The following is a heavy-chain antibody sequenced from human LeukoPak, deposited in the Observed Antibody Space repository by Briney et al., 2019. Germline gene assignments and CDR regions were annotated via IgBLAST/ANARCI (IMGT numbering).Heavy chain of an antibody. CDR2: INHSGST. V-gene: IGHV4-34*01. D-gene: IGHD3-22*01. CDR3: ARGRSAFDSTSYYYEI. CDR1: GGTFSGYY. Sequence: PSETLSLTCAVYGGTFSGYYWSWIRQPPGKGLEWIGEINHSGSTNYNPSLKSRVTISVDTSNNQFSLKLTSVTAADTAVYYCARGRSAFDSTSYYYEIWGRGILVTVSS. J-gene: IGHJ4*02.